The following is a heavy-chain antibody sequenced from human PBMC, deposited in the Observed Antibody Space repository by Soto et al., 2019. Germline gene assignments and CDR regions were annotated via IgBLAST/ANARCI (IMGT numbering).Heavy chain of an antibody. CDR3: ARVSYSGYDFFAGFLDS. CDR1: GFSFTLYS. D-gene: IGHD5-12*01. Sequence: SGGSLRLSCAGSGFSFTLYSMTWVRQPPGKGLEWVSSISGSGDYIYYAHSMKGRFTISRDDAQSSLYLQMNSLRAEDTALYYCARVSYSGYDFFAGFLDSWGQGTLVTVSS. CDR2: ISGSGDYI. V-gene: IGHV3-21*01. J-gene: IGHJ4*02.